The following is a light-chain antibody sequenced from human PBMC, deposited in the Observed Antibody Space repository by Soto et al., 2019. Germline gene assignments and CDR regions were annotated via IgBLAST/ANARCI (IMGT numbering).Light chain of an antibody. CDR3: QQYKSYSPIT. Sequence: DIQMTQSPSTLSASVGDRVTITCRASQSIDSWLAWYQHKPGKAPKLLIYDASNLQSGVPSRFSGSVSGTEFTLTISSLQPDDFATYYCQQYKSYSPITFGQGTRLEIK. J-gene: IGKJ5*01. CDR1: QSIDSW. CDR2: DAS. V-gene: IGKV1-5*01.